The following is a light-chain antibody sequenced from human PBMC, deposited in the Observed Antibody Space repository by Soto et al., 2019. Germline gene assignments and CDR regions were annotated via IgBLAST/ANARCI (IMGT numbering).Light chain of an antibody. Sequence: SYVLTQPSSMSVAPGETATLTCGGNNIGRKSVYWYQQKSGQAPVLVISHDSDRPSGIPGRFSGSNSGNTATLTISWVEAGDEADYYCQVWDSSNDHHVFGPGTKVTVL. CDR1: NIGRKS. V-gene: IGLV3-21*04. CDR2: HDS. J-gene: IGLJ1*01. CDR3: QVWDSSNDHHV.